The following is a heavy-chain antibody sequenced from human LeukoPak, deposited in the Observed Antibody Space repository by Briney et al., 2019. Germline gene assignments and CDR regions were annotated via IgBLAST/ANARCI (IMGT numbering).Heavy chain of an antibody. Sequence: ASVKVSCEASGYTFTANYLHWVRQAPGQGLEWMGWINPHSGDTNYAQEFQGRVTMTRDKSISTAYLELSRLKSDDTAVYYCASWFDSSGYYSGWGQGTLVTVSS. CDR3: ASWFDSSGYYSG. D-gene: IGHD3-22*01. J-gene: IGHJ4*02. CDR2: INPHSGDT. V-gene: IGHV1-2*02. CDR1: GYTFTANY.